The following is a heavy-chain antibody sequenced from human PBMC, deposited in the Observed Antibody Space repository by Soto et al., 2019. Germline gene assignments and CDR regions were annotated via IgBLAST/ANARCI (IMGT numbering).Heavy chain of an antibody. Sequence: ASVKVSCKASGYTFTSYAMHWVRQAPGQRLEWMGWINAGNGNTKYSQKFQGRVTITRDTSASTAYMELSSLRSEDTAVYYCARAQKNIVVVVAASDYWGQGTLGTAPQ. V-gene: IGHV1-3*01. J-gene: IGHJ4*02. CDR1: GYTFTSYA. CDR2: INAGNGNT. D-gene: IGHD2-15*01. CDR3: ARAQKNIVVVVAASDY.